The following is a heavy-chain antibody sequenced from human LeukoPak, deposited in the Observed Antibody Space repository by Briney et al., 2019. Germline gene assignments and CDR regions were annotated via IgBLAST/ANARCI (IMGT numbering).Heavy chain of an antibody. CDR1: GGSISSGGYY. D-gene: IGHD5-18*01. J-gene: IGHJ4*02. CDR3: ARGYSYGSELDY. V-gene: IGHV4-31*03. Sequence: SQTLSLTCTVSGGSISSGGYYWRWIRQHPGKGLEWIGYIYYSGSTYYNPSLKSRVTISVDTSKNQFSLKLSSVTAADTAVYYCARGYSYGSELDYWGQGTLVTVSS. CDR2: IYYSGST.